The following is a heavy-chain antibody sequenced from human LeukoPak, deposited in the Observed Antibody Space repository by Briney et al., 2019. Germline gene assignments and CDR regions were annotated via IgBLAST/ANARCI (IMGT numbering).Heavy chain of an antibody. J-gene: IGHJ4*02. V-gene: IGHV4-38-2*01. CDR3: ARAVVVVTATRTYYFDY. CDR1: GYSISSGYS. CDR2: VYHSGNT. D-gene: IGHD2-15*01. Sequence: SETLSLTCAVSGYSISSGYSWGWIRQPPAKGLEWIGSVYHSGNTYYNPSLKSRVTISVDTSKNQFSLKLSSVTAADTAVYYCARAVVVVTATRTYYFDYWGQGTLVTVSS.